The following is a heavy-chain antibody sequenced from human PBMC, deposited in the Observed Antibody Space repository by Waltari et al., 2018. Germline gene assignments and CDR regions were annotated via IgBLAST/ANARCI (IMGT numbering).Heavy chain of an antibody. CDR1: GYIFRNYY. D-gene: IGHD3-9*01. V-gene: IGHV1-69-2*01. Sequence: EVQLVQSGADVKKPGATVKISCKASGYIFRNYYMHWRRQAPGKGLEWMGRVDPADGKTMYAEKFQGRIIITTNRPTRTVFMEVTSLTSDDAAVYYCATSGMDLSGVTINWFDPWGQGTLLTVSS. CDR2: VDPADGKT. J-gene: IGHJ5*02. CDR3: ATSGMDLSGVTINWFDP.